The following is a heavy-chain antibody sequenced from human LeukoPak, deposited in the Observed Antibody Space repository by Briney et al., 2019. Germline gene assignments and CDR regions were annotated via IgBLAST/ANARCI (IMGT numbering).Heavy chain of an antibody. CDR1: GYTFTDYC. CDR3: ATCSSSGSAPPDS. D-gene: IGHD3-10*02. V-gene: IGHV1-69-2*01. J-gene: IGHJ4*02. CDR2: VDPEDGEA. Sequence: ASVKISCEVSGYTFTDYCIHWVKQAPGKGLEWLGLVDPEDGEAFYAVKFQGRVTITADTSTDTAYMEMSSLTSEDTALYYCATCSSSGSAPPDSWGQGTLVTVSS.